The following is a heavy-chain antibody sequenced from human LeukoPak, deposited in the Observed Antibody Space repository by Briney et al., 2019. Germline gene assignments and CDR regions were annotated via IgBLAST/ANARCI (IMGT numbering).Heavy chain of an antibody. J-gene: IGHJ4*02. V-gene: IGHV5-51*01. CDR3: ASQLGY. CDR2: IYPGDSDT. Sequence: GESLQISCKGSGCRFTSYWLVWVRQMPGKGLEWMGIIYPGDSDTRYSPSFQGQVTISADRSISTAYLRWSSLKASDTAMYYCASQLGYWGQGTLVTVSS. CDR1: GCRFTSYW.